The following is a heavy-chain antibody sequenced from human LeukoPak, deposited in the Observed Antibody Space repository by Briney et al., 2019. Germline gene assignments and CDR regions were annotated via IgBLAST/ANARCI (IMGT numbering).Heavy chain of an antibody. Sequence: GGSLRLSCAASGFTVSSNYMSWVRQAPGKGLEWVSVIYSGGSTYYADFVKGRFTISRDNSKNTLYLQMNSLRAEDTAVYYCARSYSYGPPGYFDLWGRGTLVTVSS. CDR1: GFTVSSNY. V-gene: IGHV3-53*01. J-gene: IGHJ2*01. D-gene: IGHD5-18*01. CDR3: ARSYSYGPPGYFDL. CDR2: IYSGGST.